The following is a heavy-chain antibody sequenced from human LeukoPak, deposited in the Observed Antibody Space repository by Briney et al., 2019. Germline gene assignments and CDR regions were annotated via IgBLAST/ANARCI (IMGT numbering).Heavy chain of an antibody. J-gene: IGHJ4*02. D-gene: IGHD5-18*01. CDR3: ARDQYSYAHAAH. CDR1: GDSITTYY. Sequence: QASETLSLTCTVSGDSITTYYWSWIRQAPGKGLEWVSVIYSGGTTYYADSVKGRFTISRDNSKNTLHLQMNSLRAEDTAVYYCARDQYSYAHAAHWGQGTLVTVSS. CDR2: IYSGGTT. V-gene: IGHV3-66*01.